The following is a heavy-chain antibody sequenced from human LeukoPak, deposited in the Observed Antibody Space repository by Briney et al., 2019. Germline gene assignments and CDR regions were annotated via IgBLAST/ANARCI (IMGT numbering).Heavy chain of an antibody. CDR1: GVSISSSNSY. D-gene: IGHD3/OR15-3a*01. CDR2: IYYSGNT. V-gene: IGHV4-39*01. CDR3: ARQTGSGLFILP. J-gene: IGHJ4*02. Sequence: SETLSLTCTVSGVSISSSNSYWGWIRQPPGKGLEWIGSIYYSGNTYYNASLKSQVSISIDTSKNQFSLELTSVTAADTAVYYCARQTGSGLFILPGGRGTLVTVSS.